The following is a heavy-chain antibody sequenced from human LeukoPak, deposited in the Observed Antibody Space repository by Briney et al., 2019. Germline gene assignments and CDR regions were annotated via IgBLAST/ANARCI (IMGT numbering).Heavy chain of an antibody. J-gene: IGHJ4*02. CDR1: GFKFSSYE. D-gene: IGHD5-18*01. Sequence: PGWSLRLSCAASGFKFSSYEMNWVRQAPGKGPEWVSYISSGSTIYYADSVKGRFTISRDNAKNSLYLQMNSLTDEDTAVYYCARIGLDTAMVPAYWGQGTLVTVSS. CDR2: ISSGSTI. V-gene: IGHV3-48*03. CDR3: ARIGLDTAMVPAY.